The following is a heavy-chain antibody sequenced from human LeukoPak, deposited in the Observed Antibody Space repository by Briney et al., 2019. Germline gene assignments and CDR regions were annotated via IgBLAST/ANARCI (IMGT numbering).Heavy chain of an antibody. CDR1: GGSFSGYY. J-gene: IGHJ5*02. CDR2: INQSGST. CDR3: AGSNWFDP. V-gene: IGHV4-34*01. Sequence: SETLSLTCAVYGGSFSGYYWSWIRQPPGKGLEWIGEINQSGSTNYNPSLNSRVTISVDTSKNQFSLKLSSVAAADTAVYYCAGSNWFDPWGQGTLATVSS. D-gene: IGHD3-10*01.